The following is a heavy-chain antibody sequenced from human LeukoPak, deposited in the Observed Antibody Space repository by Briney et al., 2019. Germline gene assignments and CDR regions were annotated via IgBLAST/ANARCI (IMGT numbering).Heavy chain of an antibody. J-gene: IGHJ5*02. V-gene: IGHV1-18*01. CDR3: ARRRAVAGVNWFDP. D-gene: IGHD6-19*01. Sequence: ASVKVSCKASGYTFISYGISWVRQAPGQGLGWMGWISSHNGYTKYAQKFQGRVTMTTDTSMSTAYMELGSLRSDDTAVYYCARRRAVAGVNWFDPWGQGTLVTVSS. CDR1: GYTFISYG. CDR2: ISSHNGYT.